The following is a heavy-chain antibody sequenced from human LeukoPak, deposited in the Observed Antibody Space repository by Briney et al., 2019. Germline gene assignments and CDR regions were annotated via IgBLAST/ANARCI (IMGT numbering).Heavy chain of an antibody. V-gene: IGHV3-30*18. CDR1: GFTFSNYG. CDR2: ISPDGSSQ. CDR3: AKEWGFYQGFDY. D-gene: IGHD2-2*01. Sequence: QSGGSLRLSCAASGFTFSNYGMHWVRQAPGKGPEWVTVISPDGSSQFYADSVKGRFTISRDNSKNTLYLQMNSLRPEDTAVYYCAKEWGFYQGFDYWGQGSLVTVSS. J-gene: IGHJ4*02.